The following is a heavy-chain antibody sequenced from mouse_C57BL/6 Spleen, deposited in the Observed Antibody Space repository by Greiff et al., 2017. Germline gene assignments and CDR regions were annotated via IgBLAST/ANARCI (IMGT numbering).Heavy chain of an antibody. CDR3: ARCFRTGPSWFAY. CDR1: GFTISDYG. CDR2: ISSGSSTI. J-gene: IGHJ3*01. V-gene: IGHV5-17*01. D-gene: IGHD4-1*01. Sequence: DVKLVESGGGLVKPGGSLKLSCAASGFTISDYGMHWVRQAPEKGLEWVAYISSGSSTIYYADTVKGRFTISRDNAKNTLFLQLTSLRSEDTAMYYCARCFRTGPSWFAYWGQGTLVTVSA.